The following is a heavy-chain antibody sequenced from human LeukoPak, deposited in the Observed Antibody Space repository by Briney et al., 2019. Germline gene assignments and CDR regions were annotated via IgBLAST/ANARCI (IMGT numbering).Heavy chain of an antibody. J-gene: IGHJ4*02. CDR3: ARGRRELKYGPDY. CDR1: GGSISSSNW. Sequence: PSETLSLTCAVSGGSISSSNWWSWVRQPPGKGLEWIGEIYHSGSTNYNPSLKSRVTISVDKSKNQFSLKLSSVTAADTAVYYCARGRRELKYGPDYWGQGTLVTVSS. CDR2: IYHSGST. D-gene: IGHD3-10*01. V-gene: IGHV4-4*02.